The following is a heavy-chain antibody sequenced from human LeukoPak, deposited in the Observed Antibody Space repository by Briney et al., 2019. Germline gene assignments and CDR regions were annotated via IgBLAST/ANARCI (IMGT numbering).Heavy chain of an antibody. J-gene: IGHJ6*03. CDR1: GGSISSYY. V-gene: IGHV4-59*01. CDR2: IYYSGST. Sequence: SETLSLTCTVSGGSISSYYWSWIRQPPGKGLEWIGYIYYSGSTNYNPSLKSRVTISVDTSKDQFSLKLSSVTAADTAVFYCARSFSGYDLAYYYYMDVWGKGTTVTVSS. D-gene: IGHD5-12*01. CDR3: ARSFSGYDLAYYYYMDV.